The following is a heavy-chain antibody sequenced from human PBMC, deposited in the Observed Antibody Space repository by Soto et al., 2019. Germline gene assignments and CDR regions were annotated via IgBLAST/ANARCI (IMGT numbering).Heavy chain of an antibody. CDR1: GFTFNSYT. D-gene: IGHD5-12*01. CDR3: FVWLRPWVLDY. Sequence: PGGSLILSCSASGFTFNSYTMHWVRQAPGKGLEYVSAISSSGGSTYYADSVKGRFTISRDNSKNTLYLHMSSLRAEDTAVYYCFVWLRPWVLDYWGQGTLVTVSS. J-gene: IGHJ4*02. CDR2: ISSSGGST. V-gene: IGHV3-64D*06.